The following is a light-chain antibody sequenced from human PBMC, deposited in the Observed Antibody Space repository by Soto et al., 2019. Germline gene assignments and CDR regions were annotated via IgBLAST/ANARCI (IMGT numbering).Light chain of an antibody. Sequence: QSVLTQRPSASGTPGQRVTISCSGSSSNIGSNSVNWYQQLPGTAPKLLMYSSNQRPSGVPDRFSGSKSGTSASLAISGLQSEDEADYYCAAWDDSLNGVVFGEGTKLTVL. CDR3: AAWDDSLNGVV. CDR2: SSN. V-gene: IGLV1-44*01. J-gene: IGLJ2*01. CDR1: SSNIGSNS.